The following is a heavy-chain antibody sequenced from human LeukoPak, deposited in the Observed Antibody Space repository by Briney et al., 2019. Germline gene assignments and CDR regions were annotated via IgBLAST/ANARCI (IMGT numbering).Heavy chain of an antibody. CDR2: ISSSSSYI. D-gene: IGHD3-22*01. CDR1: GFTFSSYS. Sequence: GGSLRLSCAASGFTFSSYSMNWVRQAPGKGLEWVSSISSSSSYIYYADSAKGRFTTSRDNAKNSLYLQMNSLRAEDTAVYYCARDLSLYDSSGYYFDYWGQGTLVTVSS. J-gene: IGHJ4*02. CDR3: ARDLSLYDSSGYYFDY. V-gene: IGHV3-21*01.